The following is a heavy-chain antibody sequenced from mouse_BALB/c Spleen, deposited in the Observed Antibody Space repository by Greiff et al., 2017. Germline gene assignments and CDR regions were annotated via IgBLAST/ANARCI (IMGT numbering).Heavy chain of an antibody. CDR3: TRYDYAMDY. J-gene: IGHJ4*01. Sequence: LKQPGSELVRPGASVKLSCKASGYTFTSYWMHWVKQRPGQGLEWIGNIYPGSGSTNYDEKFKSKATLTVDTSSSTAYMQLSSLTSEDSAVYYCTRYDYAMDYWGQGTSVTVSS. D-gene: IGHD2-14*01. CDR1: GYTFTSYW. CDR2: IYPGSGST. V-gene: IGHV1S22*01.